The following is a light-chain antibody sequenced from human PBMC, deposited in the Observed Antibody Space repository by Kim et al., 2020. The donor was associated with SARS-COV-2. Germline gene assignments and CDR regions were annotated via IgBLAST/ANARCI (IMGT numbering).Light chain of an antibody. CDR1: RSLLFSDGYNY. CDR2: LGS. V-gene: IGKV2-28*01. J-gene: IGKJ4*01. Sequence: DIVMTQSPLSLPVTPGEPASISRRSSRSLLFSDGYNYVDWYLQKSGQSPQLLIYLGSNRASGVPDRFSGSGSGTDFALEISRVEPEDVGVYYCMQTLETPLTFGGGTKVEIK. CDR3: MQTLETPLT.